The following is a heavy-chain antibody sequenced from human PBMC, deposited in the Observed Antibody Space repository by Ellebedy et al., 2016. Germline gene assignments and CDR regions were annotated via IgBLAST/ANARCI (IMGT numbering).Heavy chain of an antibody. Sequence: ASVKVSCKASGGTFSSYAISWVRQAPGQGLEWMGGIIPIFGTANYAQKFQGRVTITADESTSTAYMELSSLRSEDTAVYYCARDGGIAARPDIWGQGTMVTVSS. CDR1: GGTFSSYA. V-gene: IGHV1-69*13. D-gene: IGHD6-6*01. J-gene: IGHJ3*02. CDR3: ARDGGIAARPDI. CDR2: IIPIFGTA.